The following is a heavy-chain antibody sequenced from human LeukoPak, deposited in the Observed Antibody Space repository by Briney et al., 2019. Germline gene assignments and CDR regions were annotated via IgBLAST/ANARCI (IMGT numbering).Heavy chain of an antibody. J-gene: IGHJ4*02. CDR2: INPNSGGT. CDR3: ARLENTMVRGVSTFDY. D-gene: IGHD3-10*01. CDR1: GYTFTGYY. Sequence: WAAVKVSCKASGYTFTGYYMHWVRQAPGQGLEWMGRINPNSGGTNYAQKFQGRVTMTRDTFISTAYMELSRLRSDDTGVYYYARLENTMVRGVSTFDYWGQGTLVTVSS. V-gene: IGHV1-2*05.